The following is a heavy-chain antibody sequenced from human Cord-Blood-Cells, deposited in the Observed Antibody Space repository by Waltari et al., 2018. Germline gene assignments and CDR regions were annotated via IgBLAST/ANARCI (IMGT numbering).Heavy chain of an antibody. CDR3: ARGPIVVVPADMYYFDY. V-gene: IGHV4-61*01. D-gene: IGHD2-2*01. CDR2: IYYSGST. CDR1: GGSVSSGSYY. Sequence: QVQLQESGPGLVKHSVTLSLTCTVSGGSVSSGSYYWSWIRQPPGKGLEWIGYIYYSGSTNYNPSRKSRVSISVDTSKNQFSLKLSSVTAADTAVYYCARGPIVVVPADMYYFDYWGQGTLVTVSS. J-gene: IGHJ4*02.